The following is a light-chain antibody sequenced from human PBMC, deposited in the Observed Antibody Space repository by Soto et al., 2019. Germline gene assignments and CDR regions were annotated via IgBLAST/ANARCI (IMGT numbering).Light chain of an antibody. Sequence: EIVLTQSPGTLSLSPGERATLSCRASQSVSNNYLAWYQQKPGEAPRLLIYGASSRATGIPDRFSGSGSGTDFTLAINRLEPEDFAVYYCQQYGNSPRSITFGQGTRLEIK. J-gene: IGKJ5*01. V-gene: IGKV3-20*01. CDR3: QQYGNSPRSIT. CDR2: GAS. CDR1: QSVSNNY.